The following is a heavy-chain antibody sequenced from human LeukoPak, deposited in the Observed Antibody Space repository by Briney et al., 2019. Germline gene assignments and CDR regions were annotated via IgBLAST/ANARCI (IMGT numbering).Heavy chain of an antibody. Sequence: SETLSLTCTVSGGSISSGSYYWSWIRQPAGKGLEWIGRIYTSGSTNYNPSLKSRVTISVDTSKNQFSLKLSSVTAADTAVYYCARRRGYLDYWGQGTLVTVSS. CDR3: ARRRGYLDY. CDR2: IYTSGST. CDR1: GGSISSGSYY. J-gene: IGHJ4*02. D-gene: IGHD3-22*01. V-gene: IGHV4-61*02.